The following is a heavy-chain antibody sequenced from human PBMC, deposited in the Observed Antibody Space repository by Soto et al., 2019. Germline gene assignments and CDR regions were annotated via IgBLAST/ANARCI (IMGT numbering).Heavy chain of an antibody. CDR2: ISYDGSNK. CDR1: GFTFSSYA. J-gene: IGHJ4*02. V-gene: IGHV3-30-3*01. D-gene: IGHD2-15*01. Sequence: QVQLVESGGGVVQPGRSLRLSCAASGFTFSSYAMHWVRQAPGKGLEWVAVISYDGSNKYYADSVKGRFTISRDNSKNTLYLQMNSLRAEDTAVYYCARDRVVVAATPGGTLCYWGQGTLVTVSS. CDR3: ARDRVVVAATPGGTLCY.